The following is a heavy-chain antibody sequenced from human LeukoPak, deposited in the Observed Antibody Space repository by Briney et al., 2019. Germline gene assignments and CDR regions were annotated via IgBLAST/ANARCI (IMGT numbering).Heavy chain of an antibody. Sequence: GGSLRLSCAASGFTFSSYWMSWVRQAPGKGLEWVANIKQDGSEKYYVDSVKGRFTISRDNAKNSLYLQMNSLRAEDTAVYYCARGHEYSNSIFDYWGQGTLVTVSS. D-gene: IGHD4-11*01. CDR2: IKQDGSEK. V-gene: IGHV3-7*01. CDR1: GFTFSSYW. J-gene: IGHJ4*02. CDR3: ARGHEYSNSIFDY.